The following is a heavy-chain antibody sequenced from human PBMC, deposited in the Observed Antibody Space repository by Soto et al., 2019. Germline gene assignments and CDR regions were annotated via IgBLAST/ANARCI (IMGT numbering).Heavy chain of an antibody. V-gene: IGHV3-23*01. CDR3: AKDSDFWTGCGIDY. J-gene: IGHJ4*02. CDR2: LSGSGDNT. CDR1: GFIFSGYA. Sequence: GGSLRLSCAASGFIFSGYAMSWVRQAPGKGLEWVSTLSGSGDNTYYADSLKGRVTISRDTSKNTLYLQMNSLRAEDTAVYFCAKDSDFWTGCGIDYWGQGALVTVSS. D-gene: IGHD3-3*01.